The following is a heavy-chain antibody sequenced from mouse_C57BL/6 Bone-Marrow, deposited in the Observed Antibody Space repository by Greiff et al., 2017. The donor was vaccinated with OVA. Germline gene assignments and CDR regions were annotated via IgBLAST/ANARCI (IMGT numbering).Heavy chain of an antibody. V-gene: IGHV10-1*01. CDR2: IRSKSNNYAT. D-gene: IGHD1-1*01. J-gene: IGHJ4*01. CDR3: VRGDGSIYGGYYAMDY. Sequence: DVKLVESGGGLVQPKGSLKLSCAASGFSFNTYAMNWVRQAPGKGLEWVARIRSKSNNYATYYADSVKDRFTISRDDSESMLYLQMNNLKTEDTAMYYCVRGDGSIYGGYYAMDYWGQGTSVTVSS. CDR1: GFSFNTYA.